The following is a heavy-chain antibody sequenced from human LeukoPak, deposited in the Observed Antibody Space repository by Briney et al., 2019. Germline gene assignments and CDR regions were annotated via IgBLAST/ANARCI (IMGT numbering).Heavy chain of an antibody. CDR2: IYTSGST. Sequence: PSETLSLTCTVSGGSISSHYWSWIRQPAGKGLEWIGRIYTSGSTNYNPSLKSRVTMSVDTSKNQFSLKLSSVTAADTAVYYCAGYSSSWYSVRWFDPWGQGTLVTVSS. CDR1: GGSISSHY. D-gene: IGHD6-13*01. J-gene: IGHJ5*02. CDR3: AGYSSSWYSVRWFDP. V-gene: IGHV4-4*07.